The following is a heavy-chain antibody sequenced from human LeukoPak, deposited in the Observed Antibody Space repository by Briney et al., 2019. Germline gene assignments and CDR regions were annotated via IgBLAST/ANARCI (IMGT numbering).Heavy chain of an antibody. J-gene: IGHJ4*02. CDR1: GFTVSSNY. CDR2: IYSDGRT. V-gene: IGHV3-53*01. D-gene: IGHD2-21*02. Sequence: GGSLRLSCAASGFTVSSNYMSWVRQAPGKGLEWVSVIYSDGRTYYADSVKGRFTISRDNSKNTLYLETNSLRAEDTAVYYCARSEHIVVVTAMGSLDYWGQGTLVTVPS. CDR3: ARSEHIVVVTAMGSLDY.